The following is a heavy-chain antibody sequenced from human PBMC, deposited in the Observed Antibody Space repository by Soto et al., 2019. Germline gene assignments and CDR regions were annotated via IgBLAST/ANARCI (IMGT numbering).Heavy chain of an antibody. CDR1: GFSLSTSGLG. CDR2: IYWDDDK. J-gene: IGHJ5*02. CDR3: AHRRVIEEYVPYHLLEGPWFDP. V-gene: IGHV2-5*02. Sequence: QITLKESGPALVNPTQPLTLSCTFPGFSLSTSGLGVGWIRQPPGKALEWLALIYWDDDKRYSPSLKSRLTIAKDTTKHQVVLSMAHMVPVDKATYCCAHRRVIEEYVPYHLLEGPWFDPWGQGTLVPVSS. D-gene: IGHD3-16*01.